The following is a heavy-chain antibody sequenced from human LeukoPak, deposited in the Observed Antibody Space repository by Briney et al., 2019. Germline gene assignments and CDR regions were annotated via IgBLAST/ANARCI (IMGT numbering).Heavy chain of an antibody. Sequence: LSGGSLRLSCAASGFTFSHYGLHWVRQAPGKGLEWVALISPDGSYKDYADSVKGRFTISRDNSKNTLYLEMNSLRGVDTAVYYCAKDSSSSWFGGDSKWGQGTLVTVSS. V-gene: IGHV3-30*18. J-gene: IGHJ4*02. CDR1: GFTFSHYG. D-gene: IGHD6-13*01. CDR3: AKDSSSSWFGGDSK. CDR2: ISPDGSYK.